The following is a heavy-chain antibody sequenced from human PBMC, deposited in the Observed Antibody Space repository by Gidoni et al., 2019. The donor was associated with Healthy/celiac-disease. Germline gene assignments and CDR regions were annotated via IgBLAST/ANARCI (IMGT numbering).Heavy chain of an antibody. V-gene: IGHV1-69*01. Sequence: HVQLLQSGAEVQTPGSSVKVSCKPSGGTFSSYAISSVRQAPGQGLEWMAGIIPIFGTANNEQKFQGRVTITAEESTSTAYMELSSRRSEDTDVYYCASEDSSSDNAFDIWGQGTMVTVSS. CDR1: GGTFSSYA. J-gene: IGHJ3*02. CDR2: IIPIFGTA. CDR3: ASEDSSSDNAFDI. D-gene: IGHD6-6*01.